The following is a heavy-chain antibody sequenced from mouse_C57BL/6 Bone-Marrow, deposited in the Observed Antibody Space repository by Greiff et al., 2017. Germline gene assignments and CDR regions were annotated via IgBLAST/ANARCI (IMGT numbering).Heavy chain of an antibody. Sequence: EVQLVESGGDLVKPGGSLKLSCAASGFTFSSYGMSWVRQTPDKRLEWVATISSGGSYTYYPDSVKGRFTISRDNAKNTLYLQMSSLKSEDTAMYYCARPYYDAVAYWGQGTLVTVSA. CDR3: ARPYYDAVAY. J-gene: IGHJ3*01. CDR2: ISSGGSYT. V-gene: IGHV5-6*01. CDR1: GFTFSSYG. D-gene: IGHD2-4*01.